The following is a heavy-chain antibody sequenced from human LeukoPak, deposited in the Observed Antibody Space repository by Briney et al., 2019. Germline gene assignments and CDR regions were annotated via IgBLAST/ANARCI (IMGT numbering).Heavy chain of an antibody. D-gene: IGHD1-14*01. CDR3: ARDHLWEPHD. CDR2: ISSITSHT. V-gene: IGHV3-21*01. J-gene: IGHJ4*02. Sequence: GGSLRLSCVGSGFTFSTYSMNWVRQAPGKGLEWVSSISSITSHTFYADSVKGRFSISRDNAKNSLFLQTNSLRAEDTAIYYCARDHLWEPHDWGQGTLVTVSS. CDR1: GFTFSTYS.